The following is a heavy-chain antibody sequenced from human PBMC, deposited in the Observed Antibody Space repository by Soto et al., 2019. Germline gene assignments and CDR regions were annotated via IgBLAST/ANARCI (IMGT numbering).Heavy chain of an antibody. D-gene: IGHD3-10*01. CDR3: ARDLWPHFDY. CDR1: GFTFSSYA. J-gene: IGHJ4*02. CDR2: ISYDGSNK. Sequence: QVQLVESGGGVVQPGRSLRLSCAASGFTFSSYAMHWVRKAPGKGLEWVAVISYDGSNKYYADSVKGRFTISRDNSKNTLYLQMNSLRAEDTAVYYCARDLWPHFDYWGQGTLVTVSS. V-gene: IGHV3-30-3*01.